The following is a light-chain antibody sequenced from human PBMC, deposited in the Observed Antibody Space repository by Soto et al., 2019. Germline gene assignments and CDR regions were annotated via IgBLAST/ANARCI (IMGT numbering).Light chain of an antibody. J-gene: IGLJ2*01. CDR3: AVWDDSLSGVV. V-gene: IGLV1-47*03. CDR2: RNN. CDR1: SSNIGSNY. Sequence: QSVLTQPPSASGTPGQRVTISCSGSSSNIGSNYVYWYQQLPGTAPKLLIYRNNQRPSGVPDRFSGSKSGTSASLAISGLWSEDEADYYCAVWDDSLSGVVFGGGTKLTVL.